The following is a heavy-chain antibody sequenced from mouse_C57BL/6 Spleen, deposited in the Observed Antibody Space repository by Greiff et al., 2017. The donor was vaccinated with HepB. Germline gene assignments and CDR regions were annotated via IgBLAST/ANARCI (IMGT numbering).Heavy chain of an antibody. CDR1: GYAFTNYL. D-gene: IGHD2-10*01. J-gene: IGHJ1*03. V-gene: IGHV1-54*01. CDR2: INPGSGGT. Sequence: VQLQQSGAELVRPGTSVKVSCKASGYAFTNYLIEWVKQRPGQGLEWIGVINPGSGGTNYNEKFKGKATLTADKSSSTAYMQLSSLTSEDSAVYFCARSPSYQRYFDVWGTGTTVTVSS. CDR3: ARSPSYQRYFDV.